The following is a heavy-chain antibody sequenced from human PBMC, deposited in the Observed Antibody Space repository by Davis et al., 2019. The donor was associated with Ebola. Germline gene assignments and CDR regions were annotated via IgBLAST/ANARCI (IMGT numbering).Heavy chain of an antibody. Sequence: PGGSLRLSCAASGFTFSSYGMHWVRQAPGKGLEWVAVISYDGSNKYYADSVKGRFTISRDNAKNSLYLEMNSLRAEDTAVYYCATEGVVVPAARNFDYWGQGTLVTVSS. J-gene: IGHJ4*02. CDR2: ISYDGSNK. CDR1: GFTFSSYG. V-gene: IGHV3-30*03. CDR3: ATEGVVVPAARNFDY. D-gene: IGHD2-2*01.